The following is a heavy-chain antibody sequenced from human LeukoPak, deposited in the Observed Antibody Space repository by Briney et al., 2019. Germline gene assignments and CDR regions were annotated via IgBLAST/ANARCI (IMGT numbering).Heavy chain of an antibody. CDR2: ISYDGSNK. J-gene: IGHJ4*02. Sequence: PGGSLRLSCAASGFTFSSYGMHWVRQAPGKGLEWVAVISYDGSNKYYADSVKGRFTISRDNSKNTLYLQMNSLRAEDTAVYYCAKYNADYSGPNFDYWGQGTLVTVSS. CDR1: GFTFSSYG. CDR3: AKYNADYSGPNFDY. D-gene: IGHD4-11*01. V-gene: IGHV3-30*18.